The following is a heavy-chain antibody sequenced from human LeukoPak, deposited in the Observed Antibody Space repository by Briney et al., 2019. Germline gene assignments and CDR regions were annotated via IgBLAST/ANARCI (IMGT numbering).Heavy chain of an antibody. D-gene: IGHD7-27*01. Sequence: GGSLRLSCSASGLTFSLYSMHWVRQAPGKGLEYVSGISTNGGSTYYADSVKGRFTISRDNSKNTLYLQMNSLRAEDTAVYYCARDLGITYWGQGTLVTVSS. CDR3: ARDLGITY. CDR2: ISTNGGST. V-gene: IGHV3-64*04. J-gene: IGHJ4*02. CDR1: GLTFSLYS.